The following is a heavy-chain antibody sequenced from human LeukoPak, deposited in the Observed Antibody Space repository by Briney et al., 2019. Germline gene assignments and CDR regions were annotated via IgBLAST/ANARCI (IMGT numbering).Heavy chain of an antibody. D-gene: IGHD1-26*01. CDR3: AREASGSYFDY. V-gene: IGHV4-59*01. CDR2: IYYSGTT. J-gene: IGHJ4*02. Sequence: SETLSLTCTVSDGSISNYYWSWIRQPPGKELEWIGYIYYSGTTNYNPSLKSRVTISVDTSKNQFSLKLSSVTAADTAVYYCAREASGSYFDYWGQGTLVTVSS. CDR1: DGSISNYY.